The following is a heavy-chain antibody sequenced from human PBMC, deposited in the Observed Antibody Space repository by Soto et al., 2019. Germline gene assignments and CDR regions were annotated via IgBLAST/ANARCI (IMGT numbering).Heavy chain of an antibody. CDR3: AKGVFWVTYSSGLYGMDV. CDR1: GFTFSSYG. V-gene: IGHV3-30*18. CDR2: ISYDGSNK. Sequence: GGSLKLSCAASGFTFSSYGMHWVRQAPGKGLEWVAVISYDGSNKYYADSVKGRFTISRDNSKNTLYLQMNSLRAEDTAVYYCAKGVFWVTYSSGLYGMDVWGQGTTVTVSS. D-gene: IGHD6-19*01. J-gene: IGHJ6*02.